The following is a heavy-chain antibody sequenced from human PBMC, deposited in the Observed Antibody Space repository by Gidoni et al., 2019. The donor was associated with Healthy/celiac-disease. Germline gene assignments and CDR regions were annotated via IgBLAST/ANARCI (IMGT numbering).Heavy chain of an antibody. CDR1: GFPLSDYY. CDR2: ISSSSSDT. CDR3: ARDGGLAVAGYYFDY. V-gene: IGHV3-11*05. D-gene: IGHD6-19*01. J-gene: IGHJ4*02. Sequence: QVQLVESGGGLVQPGGSLRPSCAASGFPLSDYYMSWIRQAPGKGLEWASYISSSSSDTNYADSGKGRFTISRDNAKNSLYLQMNSLRAEDTAVYYCARDGGLAVAGYYFDYWGQGTLVTVSS.